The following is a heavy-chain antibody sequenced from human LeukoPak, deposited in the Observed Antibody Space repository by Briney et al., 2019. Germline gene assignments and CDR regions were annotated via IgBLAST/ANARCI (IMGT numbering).Heavy chain of an antibody. CDR2: ISSSSSYI. D-gene: IGHD1-7*01. Sequence: GGSLRLSCAASGFTFSSYSMNWVRQAPGKGLEWVSSISSSSSYIYYADSVKGRFTISRDNAKNSLYLQMNSLRAEDTAVYYCAKSPQRTLDPWGQGTLVTVSS. J-gene: IGHJ5*02. V-gene: IGHV3-21*04. CDR3: AKSPQRTLDP. CDR1: GFTFSSYS.